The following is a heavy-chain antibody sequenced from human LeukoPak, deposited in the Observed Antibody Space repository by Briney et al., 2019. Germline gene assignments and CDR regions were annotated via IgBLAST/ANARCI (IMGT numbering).Heavy chain of an antibody. CDR3: ATLTGGDDAFDI. CDR1: GGSISSYY. V-gene: IGHV4-59*01. D-gene: IGHD4-23*01. CDR2: IFYTGST. J-gene: IGHJ3*02. Sequence: PSETLSLTCTVSGGSISSYYWSWIRQPPGKGLEWIGYIFYTGSTNYNPSLKSRVTISVLTSKNRFSLKLSSVTAADTAVYYCATLTGGDDAFDIWGQGTMVAVSS.